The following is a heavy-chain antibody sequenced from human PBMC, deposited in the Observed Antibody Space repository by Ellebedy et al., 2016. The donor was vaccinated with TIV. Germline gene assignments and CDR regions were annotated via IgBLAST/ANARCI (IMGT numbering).Heavy chain of an antibody. Sequence: ASVKVSCXVSVYTLDELAMHWVRQSPGKGLEWLGAFDPKNGETIYAQKFHGRVAITEDTSRDTVYLELSGLRSDDTAVYYCATGSSGNYYRSYNWFDPWGQGTLVSVSS. V-gene: IGHV1-24*01. D-gene: IGHD1-26*01. J-gene: IGHJ5*02. CDR2: FDPKNGET. CDR1: VYTLDELA. CDR3: ATGSSGNYYRSYNWFDP.